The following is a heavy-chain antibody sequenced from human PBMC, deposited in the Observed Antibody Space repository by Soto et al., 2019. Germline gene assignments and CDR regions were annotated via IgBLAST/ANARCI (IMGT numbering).Heavy chain of an antibody. CDR1: GFTFSSYA. V-gene: IGHV3-23*01. D-gene: IGHD3-22*01. CDR2: ISGSGGST. J-gene: IGHJ4*02. Sequence: GGSLRLSCAASGFTFSSYAMSWVRQAPGKGLEWVSAISGSGGSTYYADSVKGRFTISRDNSKNTLYLQMNSLRAEDTAVYYCANTYYDSSGYSQTTPLDYWGQRTLVTVPQ. CDR3: ANTYYDSSGYSQTTPLDY.